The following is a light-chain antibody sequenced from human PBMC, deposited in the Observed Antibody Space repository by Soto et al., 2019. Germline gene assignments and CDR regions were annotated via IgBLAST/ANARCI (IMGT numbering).Light chain of an antibody. Sequence: DIVMTQSPDSLAVSLGERATINCKSSQSDLYSSNNKNYLAWYQQILGHPPKLLIYWGSTRESGVPDRVSGSGYGTDFTLTISSMQDEDVAFYYCQQYYSTPFDFGQGTRLDMK. CDR2: WGS. CDR3: QQYYSTPFD. CDR1: QSDLYSSNNKNY. V-gene: IGKV4-1*01. J-gene: IGKJ5*01.